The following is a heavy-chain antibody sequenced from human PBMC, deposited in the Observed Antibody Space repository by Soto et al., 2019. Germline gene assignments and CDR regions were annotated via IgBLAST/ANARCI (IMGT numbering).Heavy chain of an antibody. D-gene: IGHD2-21*02. Sequence: GGLLRLSCAASGFTFSSYGMHWVRQATGKGLEWVAVISYDGSNKYYADSVKGRFTISRDNSKNTLYLQMNSLRAEDTAVYYCARDLAAYCGGDCYPGMDVWGQGTTVTVSS. CDR2: ISYDGSNK. CDR1: GFTFSSYG. CDR3: ARDLAAYCGGDCYPGMDV. V-gene: IGHV3-30*03. J-gene: IGHJ6*02.